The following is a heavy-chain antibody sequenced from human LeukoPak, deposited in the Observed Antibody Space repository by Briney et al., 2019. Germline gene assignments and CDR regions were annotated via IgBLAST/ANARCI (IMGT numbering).Heavy chain of an antibody. CDR2: ISAYNGAT. CDR3: ARLYSSGWPLEPMDV. CDR1: GYTFTSYA. Sequence: GASVKVSCKASGYTFTSYAISWVRQAPGPGLEYMGWISAYNGATNYAQKFQGRVTLTTDSSTTTVYMELRSLTSDDTAVYYCARLYSSGWPLEPMDVWGQGTTVTVSS. J-gene: IGHJ6*02. V-gene: IGHV1-18*01. D-gene: IGHD6-19*01.